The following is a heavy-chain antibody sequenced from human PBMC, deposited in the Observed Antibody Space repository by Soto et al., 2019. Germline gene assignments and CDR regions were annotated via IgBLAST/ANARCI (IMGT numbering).Heavy chain of an antibody. CDR1: GGSISSYY. CDR2: IYYSGST. J-gene: IGHJ4*02. CDR3: ARSLFDYFDY. V-gene: IGHV4-59*01. Sequence: SETLSLTCTVSGGSISSYYWSWIRQPPGKGLEWIGYIYYSGSTNYNPSLKSRVTISVDTSKNQFSLKLSSVTAADTAVYYCARSLFDYFDYWGQGTLVTVSS.